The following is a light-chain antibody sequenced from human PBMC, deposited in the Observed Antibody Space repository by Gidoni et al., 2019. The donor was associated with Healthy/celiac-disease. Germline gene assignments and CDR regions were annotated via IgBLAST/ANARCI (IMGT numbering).Light chain of an antibody. CDR3: QQYGSSGLT. CDR1: QRVSSSY. V-gene: IGKV3-20*01. Sequence: EIVLTQSPGTLSVSPGERATLSCRASQRVSSSYLAWYQQKPGQAPRLLLYGASSRATGIPARFSGSGSGTDFTLTISRLEPEDFAVYYCQQYGSSGLTFGQXTRLEIK. CDR2: GAS. J-gene: IGKJ5*01.